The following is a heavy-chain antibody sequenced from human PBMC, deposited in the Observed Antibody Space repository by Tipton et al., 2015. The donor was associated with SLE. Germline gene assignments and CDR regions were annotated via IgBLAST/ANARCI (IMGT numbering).Heavy chain of an antibody. J-gene: IGHJ4*02. CDR3: ARVGAGGFDY. CDR1: GGSISSSSYY. V-gene: IGHV4-39*07. Sequence: TLSLTCTVSGGSISSSSYYWGWIRQPPGKGLEWIGSIYYSGSTYYNPSLKSRVTISVDTSKNQFSLKLGSVTAADTAVYYCARVGAGGFDYWGQGTLVTVSS. D-gene: IGHD3-16*01. CDR2: IYYSGST.